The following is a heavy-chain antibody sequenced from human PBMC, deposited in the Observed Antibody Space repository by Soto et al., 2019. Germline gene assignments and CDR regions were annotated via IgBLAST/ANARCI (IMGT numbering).Heavy chain of an antibody. CDR1: GGTFSSYA. Sequence: GASVKVSCKASGGTFSSYAISWVRQAPGQGLEWMGGIIPIFGTANYAQKFQGRVTITADESTSTAYMELSSLRSEDTAVYYCARAGVPLESVTFDWYFDLWGRGTLVTVSS. D-gene: IGHD4-17*01. J-gene: IGHJ2*01. V-gene: IGHV1-69*13. CDR2: IIPIFGTA. CDR3: ARAGVPLESVTFDWYFDL.